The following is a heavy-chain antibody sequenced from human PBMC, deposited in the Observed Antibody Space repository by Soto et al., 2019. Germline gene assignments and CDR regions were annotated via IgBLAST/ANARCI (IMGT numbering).Heavy chain of an antibody. J-gene: IGHJ4*02. V-gene: IGHV4-30-4*01. CDR1: GGSISSGDYY. CDR2: IYYSGST. Sequence: SETLSLTCSVSGGSISSGDYYWSWIRQPPGKGLEWIGYIYYSGSTYYNPSLKSRVTISVDTSKNQFSLKLSSVTAADTAVYYCARDRPDYGEREHYFGYWGQGTLVTVSS. CDR3: ARDRPDYGEREHYFGY. D-gene: IGHD4-17*01.